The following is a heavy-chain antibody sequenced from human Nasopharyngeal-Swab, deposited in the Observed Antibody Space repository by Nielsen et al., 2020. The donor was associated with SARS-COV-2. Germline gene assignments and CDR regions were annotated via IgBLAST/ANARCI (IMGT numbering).Heavy chain of an antibody. V-gene: IGHV4-39*01. CDR2: IYYSGST. D-gene: IGHD3-22*01. Sequence: SETLSLTCTVSGGSISSSSYYWGWIRQPLGKGLEWIGSIYYSGSTYYNPSLKSRVTISLDTSKNQFSLKLSSVTAADTAVYYCARHKGYYDSSGYHRGYFQHWGQGTLVTVSS. CDR3: ARHKGYYDSSGYHRGYFQH. CDR1: GGSISSSSYY. J-gene: IGHJ1*01.